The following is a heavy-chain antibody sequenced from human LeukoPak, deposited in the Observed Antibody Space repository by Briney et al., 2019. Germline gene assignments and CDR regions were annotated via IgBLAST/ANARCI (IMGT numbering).Heavy chain of an antibody. CDR3: ARGTYTGYIVVPDY. Sequence: SETLSLTCTVSGGSFSSGSFYWSWIRQPPGKGLEWIGYISYSGSTNYNPSLKSRATISVDTSKNQFSLKLNSVTAADTAVYYCARGTYTGYIVVPDYWGQGTLVTVSS. J-gene: IGHJ4*02. CDR1: GGSFSSGSFY. CDR2: ISYSGST. V-gene: IGHV4-61*01. D-gene: IGHD2-21*01.